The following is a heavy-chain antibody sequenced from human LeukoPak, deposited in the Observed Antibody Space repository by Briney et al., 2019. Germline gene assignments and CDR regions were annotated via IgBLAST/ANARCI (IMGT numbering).Heavy chain of an antibody. Sequence: PSETLSLTCTVSGGSISSYYWSWIRQPPGKGLEWIGYIYYSGGTNYNPSLKSRVTISVDTSKNQFSLKLSSVTAADTAVYYCARHVNDILTGYQDYWGQGTLVTVSS. J-gene: IGHJ4*02. D-gene: IGHD3-9*01. CDR3: ARHVNDILTGYQDY. CDR1: GGSISSYY. CDR2: IYYSGGT. V-gene: IGHV4-59*01.